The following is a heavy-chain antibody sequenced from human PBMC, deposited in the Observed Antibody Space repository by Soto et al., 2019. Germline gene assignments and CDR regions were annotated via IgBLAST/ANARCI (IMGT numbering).Heavy chain of an antibody. V-gene: IGHV4-34*01. CDR1: GGSFSGYY. CDR3: ARYSSTWSKYLQH. J-gene: IGHJ1*01. CDR2: ITHGGSA. D-gene: IGHD6-13*01. Sequence: VQLQQWGAGLLKTSETLSLTCAVYGGSFSGYYWSWIRQTPGKRLEWVGDITHGGSANYNPSLKSRATFSLDLSKNQFSLKLNSVIAADTAVYYCARYSSTWSKYLQHWGRGSLVIVSS.